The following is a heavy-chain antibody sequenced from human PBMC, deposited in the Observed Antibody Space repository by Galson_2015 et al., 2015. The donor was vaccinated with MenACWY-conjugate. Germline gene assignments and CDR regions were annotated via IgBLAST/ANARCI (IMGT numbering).Heavy chain of an antibody. CDR3: AQGAGSPWFDP. D-gene: IGHD3-10*01. J-gene: IGHJ5*02. V-gene: IGHV3-23*01. CDR2: ISTTGGTT. CDR1: GITFSSYA. Sequence: SLRLSCAASGITFSSYAMSWVRQAPGKGLEWVSSISTTGGTTFYADSVKGRFTISRDNSKNTLYLQMNSLRVGDTAVYYCAQGAGSPWFDPSNQATLVTVS.